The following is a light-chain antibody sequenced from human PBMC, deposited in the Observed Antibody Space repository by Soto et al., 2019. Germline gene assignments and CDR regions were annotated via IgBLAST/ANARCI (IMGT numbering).Light chain of an antibody. Sequence: QSVLTQPPSLSGAPGQRSTFSSPGSTSNIGAGYDVHWYQQLPGTAPKLLIYGNSNRPSGVPDRFSGSKSGTSASLAITGLQAEDEADYYCQSYDSSLSVLFGGGTKLTVL. CDR1: TSNIGAGYD. CDR2: GNS. CDR3: QSYDSSLSVL. V-gene: IGLV1-40*01. J-gene: IGLJ2*01.